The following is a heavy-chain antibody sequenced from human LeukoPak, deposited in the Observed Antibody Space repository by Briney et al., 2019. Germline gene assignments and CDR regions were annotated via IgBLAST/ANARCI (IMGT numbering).Heavy chain of an antibody. CDR2: IIPIFGTA. CDR1: GGTFSNYG. Sequence: ASVKVSCKASGGTFSNYGIGWVRQAPGQGLEWMGGIIPIFGTANYAQNLQGRVTITADESTTTAYMELSSLRSDDTAVCYCARFDPGVHPGDYWGQGTLVTVSS. J-gene: IGHJ4*02. V-gene: IGHV1-69*13. D-gene: IGHD3-10*01. CDR3: ARFDPGVHPGDY.